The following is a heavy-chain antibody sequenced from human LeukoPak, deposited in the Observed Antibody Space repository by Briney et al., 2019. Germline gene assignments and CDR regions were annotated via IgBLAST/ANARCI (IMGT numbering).Heavy chain of an antibody. CDR2: IYYSGST. D-gene: IGHD2-2*01. Sequence: SETLSLTCTVSGGSISSSSYYWGWIRQPPGKGLEWIGSIYYSGSTYYNPSLKSRVTISVDTSKNQFSLKLRSVTAADTAVYYCASAVVGPFDYWGQGTLVTVSS. CDR3: ASAVVGPFDY. CDR1: GGSISSSSYY. J-gene: IGHJ4*02. V-gene: IGHV4-39*07.